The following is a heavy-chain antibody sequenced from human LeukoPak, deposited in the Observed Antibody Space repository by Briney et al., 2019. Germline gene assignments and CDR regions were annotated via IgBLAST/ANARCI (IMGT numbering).Heavy chain of an antibody. D-gene: IGHD1-1*01. CDR1: GFTFSSYA. V-gene: IGHV3-23*01. CDR3: AKIYGTPWNGPGDY. CDR2: ISGSGGST. Sequence: GGSLRLSSAASGFTFSSYAMTWVRQAPGKGLEWVSSISGSGGSTYYADSVKGRFTISRDNSRKTLYLQMSSLGAEDMAVYYCAKIYGTPWNGPGDYWGQGTLVTVSS. J-gene: IGHJ4*02.